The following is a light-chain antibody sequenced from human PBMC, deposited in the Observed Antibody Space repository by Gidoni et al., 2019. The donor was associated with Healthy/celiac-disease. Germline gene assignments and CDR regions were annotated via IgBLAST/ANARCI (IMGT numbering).Light chain of an antibody. V-gene: IGKV1-5*03. CDR1: QSISSW. J-gene: IGKJ4*01. CDR2: KAS. CDR3: QQYNSYPLT. Sequence: DIQKTQSPSTLSASVGDRVTTTCRASQSISSWLAWYQQKPGKAPKLLIYKASSLESGVPSRFSGSGSGTEFTLTISSLQPDDFATYYCQQYNSYPLTFGGGTKVEIK.